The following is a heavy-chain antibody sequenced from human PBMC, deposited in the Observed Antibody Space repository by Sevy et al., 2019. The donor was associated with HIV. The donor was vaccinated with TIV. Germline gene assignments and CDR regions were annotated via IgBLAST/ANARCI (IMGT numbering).Heavy chain of an antibody. CDR3: ARGFYYYGMDV. CDR1: GISVSSNY. J-gene: IGHJ6*02. V-gene: IGHV3-53*01. Sequence: GGSLRLSCAASGISVSSNYMSWVRQAPGKGLEWVSVIYGGGSTYYADSVKGRFTISRDNSKNTLYLQMNSLRAEDTAVYYCARGFYYYGMDVWGQGTTVTVSS. CDR2: IYGGGST.